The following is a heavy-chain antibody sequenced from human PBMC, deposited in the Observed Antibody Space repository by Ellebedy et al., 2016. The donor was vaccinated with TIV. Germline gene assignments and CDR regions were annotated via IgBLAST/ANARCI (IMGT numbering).Heavy chain of an antibody. CDR2: ISYDGSNK. Sequence: GESLKISCAASGFTFSSYAMHWVRQAPGKGLEWVAVISYDGSNKYYADSVKGRFTISRDNSKNTLYLQMNSLRAEDTAIYYCAKYTNNYDRNGHDYWGQGILVTVSS. CDR3: AKYTNNYDRNGHDY. CDR1: GFTFSSYA. J-gene: IGHJ4*02. V-gene: IGHV3-30*07. D-gene: IGHD3-16*01.